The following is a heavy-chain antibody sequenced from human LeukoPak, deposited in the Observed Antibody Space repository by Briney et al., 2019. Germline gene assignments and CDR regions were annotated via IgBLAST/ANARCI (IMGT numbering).Heavy chain of an antibody. CDR2: ISGSGSAM. V-gene: IGHV3-48*01. Sequence: GGSLRLSCVASGFSFSRYSMNWVRQAPGKGLEWISYISGSGSAMYYADSVKGRFTISRDNAKNSLYLQMNSLGAEDTAVYYCARDLLITMIVTMDVWGKGTTVTVSS. CDR3: ARDLLITMIVTMDV. CDR1: GFSFSRYS. J-gene: IGHJ6*04. D-gene: IGHD3-22*01.